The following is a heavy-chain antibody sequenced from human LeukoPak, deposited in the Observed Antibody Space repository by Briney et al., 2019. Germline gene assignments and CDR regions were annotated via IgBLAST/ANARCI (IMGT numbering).Heavy chain of an antibody. Sequence: GESLKIPCKGSGYSFSSYWIGWVRQMPGKGLEWMGIIYPGDSDTRYSPSFQGQVTFSADKSINTAYLQWSSLKASDTAIYYCASLLLGDATMVTGWFDPWGQGSLVTVSS. J-gene: IGHJ5*02. CDR2: IYPGDSDT. CDR3: ASLLLGDATMVTGWFDP. D-gene: IGHD5-18*01. CDR1: GYSFSSYW. V-gene: IGHV5-51*01.